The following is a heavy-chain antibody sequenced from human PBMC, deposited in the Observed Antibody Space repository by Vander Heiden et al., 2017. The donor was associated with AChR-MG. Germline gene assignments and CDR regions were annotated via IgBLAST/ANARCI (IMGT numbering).Heavy chain of an antibody. CDR1: GGSFSGYY. J-gene: IGHJ1*01. CDR3: ARYSISWYGKYFQH. Sequence: QVQLQQWGAGLLKPSETLPLTCAVYGGSFSGYYWSWIRQPPGKGLEWIGEINHSGSTNYNPSLKSRVTISVDTSKNQFSLKLSSVTAADTAVYYCARYSISWYGKYFQHWGHGTLVTVSS. CDR2: INHSGST. V-gene: IGHV4-34*01. D-gene: IGHD6-13*01.